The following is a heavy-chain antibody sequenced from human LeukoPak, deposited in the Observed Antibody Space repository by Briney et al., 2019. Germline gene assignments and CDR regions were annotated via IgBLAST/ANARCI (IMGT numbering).Heavy chain of an antibody. J-gene: IGHJ1*01. V-gene: IGHV4-34*01. D-gene: IGHD1-7*01. CDR1: GGSFSGYY. Sequence: SSETLSLTCAVYGGSFSGYYWSWIRQPPGKGLEWIGEINHSGSTNYNPSLKSRVTISVDTSKNQFSLKLSSVTAADTAVYYCARAARSITGTTSYYFQHWGQGTLVTVSS. CDR3: ARAARSITGTTSYYFQH. CDR2: INHSGST.